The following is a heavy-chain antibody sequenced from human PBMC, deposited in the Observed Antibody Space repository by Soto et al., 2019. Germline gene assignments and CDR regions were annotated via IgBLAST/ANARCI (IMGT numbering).Heavy chain of an antibody. V-gene: IGHV1-18*01. J-gene: IGHJ6*02. CDR3: ARSGSVPYYYYGLDV. Sequence: QVQLVQSGAEVRKPGASVKVSCKTSGYTFSRSGISWVRQAPGQGLEWMGWISTYNGYANYAQKLPGRVTMTTDTSTSTAFMELGSLTSDDTTVYYCARSGSVPYYYYGLDVWGQGTTVTVSS. CDR2: ISTYNGYA. D-gene: IGHD1-26*01. CDR1: GYTFSRSG.